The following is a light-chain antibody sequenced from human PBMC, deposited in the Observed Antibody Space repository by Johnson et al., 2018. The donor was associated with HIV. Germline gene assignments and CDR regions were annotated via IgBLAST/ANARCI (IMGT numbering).Light chain of an antibody. Sequence: QSVLTQPPSVSVAPGQKVTISCSGSSSNIGNNYVSWYQQFPGTAPKLLIYDNNKRPSGIPDRFSASKSGTSATLAITGLQTGDEADYYCGTWDSSLSAYVFGTGTKVTVL. CDR1: SSNIGNNY. CDR3: GTWDSSLSAYV. CDR2: DNN. V-gene: IGLV1-51*01. J-gene: IGLJ1*01.